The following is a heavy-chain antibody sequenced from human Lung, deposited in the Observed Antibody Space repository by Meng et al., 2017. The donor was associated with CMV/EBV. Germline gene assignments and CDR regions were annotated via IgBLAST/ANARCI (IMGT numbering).Heavy chain of an antibody. CDR1: GFTFSDYY. D-gene: IGHD1/OR15-1a*01. CDR3: ARTGTSANYYYYYGMDV. Sequence: SCAASGFTFSDYYMSWIRQAPGKGLEWVSYISSSGSTIYYADSVKGRFTISRDNAKNSLYLQMNSLRAEDTAVYYCARTGTSANYYYYYGMDVGXQGTTGTVSS. CDR2: ISSSGSTI. J-gene: IGHJ6*02. V-gene: IGHV3-11*01.